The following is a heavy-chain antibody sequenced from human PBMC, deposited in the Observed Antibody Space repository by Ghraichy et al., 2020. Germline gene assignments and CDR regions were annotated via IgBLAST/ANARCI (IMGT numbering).Heavy chain of an antibody. D-gene: IGHD3-9*01. CDR1: GFTFSNYW. CDR3: ATDWSSGNRFEY. V-gene: IGHV3-7*03. J-gene: IGHJ4*02. Sequence: GGSLRLSCAASGFTFSNYWMSWVRQAPGKGLEWVANIKQDGSERFYVDSVKDRFTISRDNAENSLFLQMNNLRAEDTAVYYCATDWSSGNRFEYWGQGTLVTVSS. CDR2: IKQDGSER.